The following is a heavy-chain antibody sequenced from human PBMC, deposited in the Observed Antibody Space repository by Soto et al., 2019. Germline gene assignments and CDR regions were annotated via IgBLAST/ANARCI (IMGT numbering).Heavy chain of an antibody. Sequence: PGGSLRLSCTASGFTFGGYAMTWFRQAPGKGLEWVGFIRSKAYGGTTEYAAPVEGRFTMSRDDSKNTVYLQMNSLKTEDTAVYYCTTDQCTPSTCYLKYWGLGILVTVAS. V-gene: IGHV3-49*03. CDR3: TTDQCTPSTCYLKY. D-gene: IGHD2-21*01. CDR2: IRSKAYGGTT. CDR1: GFTFGGYA. J-gene: IGHJ4*02.